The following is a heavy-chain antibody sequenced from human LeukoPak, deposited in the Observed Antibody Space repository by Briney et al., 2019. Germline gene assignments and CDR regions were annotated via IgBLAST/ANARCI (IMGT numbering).Heavy chain of an antibody. J-gene: IGHJ4*02. Sequence: GGSLRLSCAASGFXFSGYAIAWVRQAPGKGLEWVSAISGSGESTYYADSVRGRFTTSRDNSKNTVDLQMNSLRAEDTAVYYCARRRLGAVDYWGQGTLVTVSS. CDR2: ISGSGEST. D-gene: IGHD1-26*01. V-gene: IGHV3-23*01. CDR1: GFXFSGYA. CDR3: ARRRLGAVDY.